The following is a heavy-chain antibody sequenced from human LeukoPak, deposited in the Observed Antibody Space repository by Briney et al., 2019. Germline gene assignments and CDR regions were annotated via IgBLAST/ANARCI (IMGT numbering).Heavy chain of an antibody. V-gene: IGHV4-38-2*01. CDR3: ARHPYCSSTSCSKNWFDP. CDR2: IYHSGST. Sequence: SETLSLTCAVSGYSISSGYYWGWIQQPPGKGLDWIGSIYHSGSTYYNPSLKSRVTISVDTSKNQFSLKLSSVTAADTAVYYCARHPYCSSTSCSKNWFDPWGQGTLVTVSS. CDR1: GYSISSGYY. D-gene: IGHD2-2*01. J-gene: IGHJ5*02.